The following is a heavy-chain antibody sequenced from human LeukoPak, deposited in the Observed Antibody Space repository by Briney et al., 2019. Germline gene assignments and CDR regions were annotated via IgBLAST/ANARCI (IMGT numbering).Heavy chain of an antibody. CDR3: ARDGDCSSTSCYDY. D-gene: IGHD2-2*01. CDR2: IYYSGST. Sequence: SETLSLTCTVSGGSISSYYWSWIRQPPGKGLEWIGYIYYSGSTNYNPSLKSRVTISVDTSKNQFSLKLSSVTAADTAVYYCARDGDCSSTSCYDYWGQGTLATVSS. CDR1: GGSISSYY. V-gene: IGHV4-59*01. J-gene: IGHJ4*02.